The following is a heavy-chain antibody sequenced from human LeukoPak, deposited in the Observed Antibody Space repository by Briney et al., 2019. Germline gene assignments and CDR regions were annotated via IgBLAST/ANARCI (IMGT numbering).Heavy chain of an antibody. V-gene: IGHV3-7*01. J-gene: IGHJ4*02. D-gene: IGHD2-2*01. CDR3: VSCGTTTCIIRFDH. CDR2: IKEDGSEK. CDR1: GFTFSRYW. Sequence: GGSLRLSCAASGFTFSRYWMNWVRQAPGKGLEWVASIKEDGSEKSYVDSVKGRFTISRDNAKNSLYLQMNSLRAEDTVVYYCVSCGTTTCIIRFDHWGQGTLVTVSS.